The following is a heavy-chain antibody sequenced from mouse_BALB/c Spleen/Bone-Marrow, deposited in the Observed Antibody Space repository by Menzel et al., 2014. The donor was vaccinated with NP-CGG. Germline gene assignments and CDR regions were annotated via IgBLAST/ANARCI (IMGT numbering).Heavy chain of an antibody. V-gene: IGHV5-12-1*01. CDR2: ISSGGGST. J-gene: IGHJ2*01. Sequence: EVKVEESGGGLVKPGGSLKLSCAASGFAFSSYDMSWVRQTPEKRLGWVAYISSGGGSTYYPDTVKGRFTISRDNAKNTLYLQMSSLKSEDTAMYYCARRLRYYFDYWGQGTTLTVSS. D-gene: IGHD1-1*01. CDR3: ARRLRYYFDY. CDR1: GFAFSSYD.